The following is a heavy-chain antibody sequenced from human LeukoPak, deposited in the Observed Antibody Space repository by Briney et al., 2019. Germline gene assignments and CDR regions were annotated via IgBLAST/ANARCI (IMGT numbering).Heavy chain of an antibody. Sequence: GRSLTLSCAASGFTFSRHGMHWVRQAPGKGLEWVAVIWYDGTNEYYTDSVKGRFTISRDNSKKTLYLQMKTLRAEDTAVYYCARDSTDSSSTFDYWGQGTLVTVSS. CDR1: GFTFSRHG. CDR2: IWYDGTNE. J-gene: IGHJ4*02. D-gene: IGHD6-6*01. CDR3: ARDSTDSSSTFDY. V-gene: IGHV3-33*01.